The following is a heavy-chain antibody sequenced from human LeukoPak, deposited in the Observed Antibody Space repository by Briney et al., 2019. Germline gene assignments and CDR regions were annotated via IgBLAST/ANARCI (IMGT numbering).Heavy chain of an antibody. CDR1: GFTFSSYS. V-gene: IGHV3-21*01. D-gene: IGHD2-15*01. J-gene: IGHJ6*03. CDR2: ISSSSSYI. CDR3: ARRGQLLLNYYYMDV. Sequence: GGSLRLSCAASGFTFSSYSMNWVRQAPGKGLEWVSSISSSSSYIYYADSVKGRFTISRDNAKNSLYLQMNSLRAEDTAVYYCARRGQLLLNYYYMDVWGKGTTVTVSS.